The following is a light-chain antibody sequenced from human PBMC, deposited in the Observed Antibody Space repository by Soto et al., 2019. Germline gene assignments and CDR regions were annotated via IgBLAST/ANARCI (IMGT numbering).Light chain of an antibody. CDR2: GAS. J-gene: IGKJ2*01. CDR3: LLYFSPDRYT. CDR1: QSVTSSH. V-gene: IGKV3-20*01. Sequence: ESVVTQTPGTRSLSPGARATLSCRASQSVTSSHLAWYQQKPGQAPRLRIYGASTRATGIPDRFSGSGSDTDFSLTIRRLDPEDFALYYCLLYFSPDRYTFGPGTKVQIK.